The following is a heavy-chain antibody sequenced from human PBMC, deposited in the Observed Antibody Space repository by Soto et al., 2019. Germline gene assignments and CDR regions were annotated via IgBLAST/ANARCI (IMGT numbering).Heavy chain of an antibody. V-gene: IGHV3-23*01. D-gene: IGHD3-10*01. J-gene: IGHJ4*02. CDR2: ISGGGDTT. Sequence: EVQLLDSGGGLVQPGGSLRLSCAASGFTFNNYAMTWVRQAPGKGLEWVSAISGGGDTTYYADTVKGRFTVSRDGSKNTLYLQMSSLRAEDTALYYCAKGRGGSGSLTPRVDFWGQGTLVTVSS. CDR3: AKGRGGSGSLTPRVDF. CDR1: GFTFNNYA.